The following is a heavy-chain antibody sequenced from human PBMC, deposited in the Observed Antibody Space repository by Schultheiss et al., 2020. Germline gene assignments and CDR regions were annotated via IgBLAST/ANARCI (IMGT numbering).Heavy chain of an antibody. Sequence: SETLSLTCTVTGGSIRSSSYYWGWIRQPPGKGLEWIGYIYYSGSTNYNPSLKSRVTISVDTSKNQFSLRLSSVTAADTAMYYCARGRPSSWYAPDYYGMDVWGQGTTVTVSS. CDR2: IYYSGST. D-gene: IGHD6-13*01. CDR1: GGSIRSSSYY. J-gene: IGHJ6*02. CDR3: ARGRPSSWYAPDYYGMDV. V-gene: IGHV4-61*05.